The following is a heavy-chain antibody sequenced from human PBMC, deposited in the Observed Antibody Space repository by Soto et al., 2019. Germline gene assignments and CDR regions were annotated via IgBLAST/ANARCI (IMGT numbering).Heavy chain of an antibody. D-gene: IGHD3-3*01. J-gene: IGHJ6*02. CDR1: GYTFTSYG. V-gene: IGHV1-18*01. CDR3: ARESGDDFWSGYSVRYYGMDV. CDR2: ISAYNGNT. Sequence: QVQLVQSGAEVKKPGASVKVSCKASGYTFTSYGISWVRQAPGQGLEWMGWISAYNGNTNAAQKLQGRVTMTTDTSTSTAYMELRSLRSDDTAVYYCARESGDDFWSGYSVRYYGMDVWGQGTTVTVSS.